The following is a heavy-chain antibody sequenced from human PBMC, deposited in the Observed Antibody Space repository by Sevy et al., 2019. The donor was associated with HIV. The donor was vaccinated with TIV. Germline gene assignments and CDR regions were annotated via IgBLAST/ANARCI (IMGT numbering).Heavy chain of an antibody. J-gene: IGHJ5*02. CDR2: LYSAGST. Sequence: GGSLRLSCAASGLTVSSNYMSWVRQAPGKGLEWVSTLYSAGSTFYAESVKGRFTISRDNSKNTLYLQMNSLRAEDTAVYYCARDPPKGSRGSWFDTWGQGTLVTASS. CDR1: GLTVSSNY. CDR3: ARDPPKGSRGSWFDT. V-gene: IGHV3-53*01. D-gene: IGHD3-10*01.